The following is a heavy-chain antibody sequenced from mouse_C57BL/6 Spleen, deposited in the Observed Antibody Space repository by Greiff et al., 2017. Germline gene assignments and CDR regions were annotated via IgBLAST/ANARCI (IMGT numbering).Heavy chain of an antibody. D-gene: IGHD1-1*01. J-gene: IGHJ3*01. Sequence: VQLQQSGPELVKPGASVKISCKASGYSFTGYYMNWVKQSPEKSLEWIGEINPSTGGTTYNQKFKAKATLTVDKSSSTAYMQLKSLTSDDSAVYYCASSDSYYYVSSPSWFAYWGQGTLVTVSA. V-gene: IGHV1-42*01. CDR3: ASSDSYYYVSSPSWFAY. CDR2: INPSTGGT. CDR1: GYSFTGYY.